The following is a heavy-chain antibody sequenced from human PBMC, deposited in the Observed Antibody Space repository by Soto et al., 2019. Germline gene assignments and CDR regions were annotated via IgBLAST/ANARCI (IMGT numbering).Heavy chain of an antibody. V-gene: IGHV1-2*02. Sequence: ASVKVSCKTSGYTFAAYYIHWIRQAPGQGLEWMGWINPTSGGTVYAQNFQDRVTMTRDASISTAYMELRRLNSDDTAVYYCARDPDYGDYWGYFFDSWGQGTPVTVSS. CDR2: INPTSGGT. J-gene: IGHJ4*02. CDR3: ARDPDYGDYWGYFFDS. D-gene: IGHD4-17*01. CDR1: GYTFAAYY.